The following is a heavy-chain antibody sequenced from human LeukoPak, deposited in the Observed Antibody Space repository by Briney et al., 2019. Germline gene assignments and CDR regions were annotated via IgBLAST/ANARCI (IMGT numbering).Heavy chain of an antibody. J-gene: IGHJ4*02. CDR1: GGSISSYY. Sequence: SETLSLTCTVSGGSISSYYLSWIRQPPGKGLEWIGYIYYSGSTNYNPSLKSRVTISVDTSKNQFSLKLSSVTAADTAVYYCARDLADSSGWDNLDYWGQGTLVTVSP. CDR2: IYYSGST. CDR3: ARDLADSSGWDNLDY. D-gene: IGHD6-19*01. V-gene: IGHV4-59*01.